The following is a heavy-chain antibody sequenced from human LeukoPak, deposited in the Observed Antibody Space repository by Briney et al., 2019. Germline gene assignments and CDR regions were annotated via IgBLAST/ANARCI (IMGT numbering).Heavy chain of an antibody. V-gene: IGHV3-23*01. J-gene: IGHJ4*02. Sequence: PGGSLRLSCAASGFTFSSYAMSWVRQAPGKGLEWVSAISGSGDSTYYGDSVKGRFTISRDNSKNTLYLQMNSLRAEDTALYYCVKAIRPFNSGNYYSCLDYWGQGSLVTVSS. D-gene: IGHD3-22*01. CDR1: GFTFSSYA. CDR2: ISGSGDST. CDR3: VKAIRPFNSGNYYSCLDY.